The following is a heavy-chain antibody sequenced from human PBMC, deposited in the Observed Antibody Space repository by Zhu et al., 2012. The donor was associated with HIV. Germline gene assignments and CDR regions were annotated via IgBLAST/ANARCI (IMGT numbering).Heavy chain of an antibody. CDR2: VYSTGNT. CDR1: GGSIDNHY. V-gene: IGHV4-59*11. J-gene: IGHJ3*01. D-gene: IGHD3-10*01. Sequence: QVQLQESGPGLVKPSETLSLTCTVSGGSIDNHYWNWIRQSPGKGLEWIGYVYSTGNTHYNPSLRGRVTLSVDTSKSQFSLKLISATSADTAVYYCARDLWFGDPGAFDVWGQGTMVIVSS. CDR3: ARDLWFGDPGAFDV.